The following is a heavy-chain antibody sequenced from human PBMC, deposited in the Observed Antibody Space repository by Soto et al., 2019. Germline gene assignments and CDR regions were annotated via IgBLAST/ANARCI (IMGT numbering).Heavy chain of an antibody. D-gene: IGHD5-18*01. CDR3: STGRSTYGLDS. V-gene: IGHV3-15*01. Sequence: EVHLVESGGGLVKPGGSLRLSCVASAFSFTNAWMSWVRQAPGKGLEWVGRIKSITDGETTDYAAPVKGRFTISRDDSNNTLYLQMNSLKTEDTAVYYCSTGRSTYGLDSWGQGTLVTVSS. J-gene: IGHJ4*02. CDR1: AFSFTNAW. CDR2: IKSITDGETT.